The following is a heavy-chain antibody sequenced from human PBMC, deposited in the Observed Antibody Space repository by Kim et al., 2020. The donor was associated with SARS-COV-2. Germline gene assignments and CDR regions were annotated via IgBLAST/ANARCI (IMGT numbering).Heavy chain of an antibody. Sequence: NPSLQSRVTISVDTSKNQFSLKLSAVTAADTAVYYCASLYSSSWYVGFDPWGQGTLVTVSS. D-gene: IGHD6-13*01. V-gene: IGHV4-59*01. CDR3: ASLYSSSWYVGFDP. J-gene: IGHJ5*02.